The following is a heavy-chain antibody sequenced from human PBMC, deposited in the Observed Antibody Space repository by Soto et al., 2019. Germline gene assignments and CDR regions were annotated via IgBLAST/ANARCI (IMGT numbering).Heavy chain of an antibody. J-gene: IGHJ4*02. Sequence: SETLSLTCTVSGGSISSSSYYWGWIRQPPGKGLEWIGSIYYSGSNYYNPSLKSRVTISVDTSKNQFSLKLSSVTAADTAVYYCASHGDYDILTGYDKSGGVFDYWGQGTLVTVSS. D-gene: IGHD3-9*01. CDR2: IYYSGSN. V-gene: IGHV4-39*01. CDR1: GGSISSSSYY. CDR3: ASHGDYDILTGYDKSGGVFDY.